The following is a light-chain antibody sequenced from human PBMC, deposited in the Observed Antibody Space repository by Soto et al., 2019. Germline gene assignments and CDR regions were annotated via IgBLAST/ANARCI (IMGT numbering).Light chain of an antibody. CDR3: QQYGSSPFT. CDR1: QSLSSGY. CDR2: GAS. V-gene: IGKV3-20*01. Sequence: ALTQSPVTQSLSPGERASLSCRASQSLSSGYLAWYQQKPGQAPRLLIYGASSRATGIPDRFSGSGSGTDFTLTISRLEPEDFAVYYCQQYGSSPFTFGQGTRPEIK. J-gene: IGKJ5*01.